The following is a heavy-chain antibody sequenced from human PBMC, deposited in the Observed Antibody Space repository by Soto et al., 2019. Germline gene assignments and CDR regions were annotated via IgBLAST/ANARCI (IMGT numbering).Heavy chain of an antibody. Sequence: ASVKVSCKXSGYTFTSYGISWVRQAPGQGLEWMGWISAYNGNTNYAQKLQGRVTMTTDTSTSTAYMELRSLRSDDTAVYYCARLAREQHPIYYYYGMDVWGQGTTVTVSS. CDR1: GYTFTSYG. CDR3: ARLAREQHPIYYYYGMDV. CDR2: ISAYNGNT. V-gene: IGHV1-18*04. D-gene: IGHD6-13*01. J-gene: IGHJ6*02.